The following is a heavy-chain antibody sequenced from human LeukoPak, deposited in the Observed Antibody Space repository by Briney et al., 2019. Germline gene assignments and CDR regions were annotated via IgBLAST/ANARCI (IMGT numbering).Heavy chain of an antibody. CDR2: VCYSGST. Sequence: SETLSLTCTVSGGSISSGDYYWSWIRQPPGKGLGWIGYVCYSGSTYYNPSLKSRVTISVDTSKNQFSLKLSSVTAADTAVYYCARDRSVAALWGHMGLDYWGQGTLVTVSS. V-gene: IGHV4-30-4*08. J-gene: IGHJ4*02. D-gene: IGHD6-19*01. CDR3: ARDRSVAALWGHMGLDY. CDR1: GGSISSGDYY.